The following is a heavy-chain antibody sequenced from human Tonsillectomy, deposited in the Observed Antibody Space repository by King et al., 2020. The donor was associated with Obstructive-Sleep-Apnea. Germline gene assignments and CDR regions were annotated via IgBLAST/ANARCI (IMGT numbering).Heavy chain of an antibody. CDR3: ARADSSGYYNWVY. CDR1: DYSISSDYY. V-gene: IGHV4-38-2*02. D-gene: IGHD3-22*01. J-gene: IGHJ4*02. CDR2: VYHSGST. Sequence: VQLQESGPGLVKPSETLSLTCTVSDYSISSDYYWGWIRQPPGKGLEWIGSVYHSGSTYHNPSLKIRVTISVDTSKNQCSLKLSSLTAADTAVYYCARADSSGYYNWVYWGQGTLVTVSS.